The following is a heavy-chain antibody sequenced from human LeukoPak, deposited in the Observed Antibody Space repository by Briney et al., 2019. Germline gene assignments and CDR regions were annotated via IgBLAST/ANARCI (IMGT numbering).Heavy chain of an antibody. D-gene: IGHD6-19*01. CDR1: GFTLSSYE. CDR3: ARTSGWYGVS. CDR2: IDYSGGST. Sequence: GGSLRLSCTASGFTLSSYEMSWIRQAPGKGLEWVSSIDYSGGSTYYADSVKGRFTISRDNSKNTLYLQLNSLRGDDTAVYYCARTSGWYGVSWGQGTLVTVSS. V-gene: IGHV3-23*01. J-gene: IGHJ4*02.